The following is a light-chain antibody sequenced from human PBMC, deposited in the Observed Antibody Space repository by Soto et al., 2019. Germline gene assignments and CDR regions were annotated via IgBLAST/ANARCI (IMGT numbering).Light chain of an antibody. CDR3: CSYAGSSTVV. Sequence: QSALTQPASVSGSPGQSITISCTGTSSDVGSSNLVSWYQQHPGKAPKLMIYEVSKRPSGVSNRFSGSKSGNTASLTISGLQAEDEADYYCCSYAGSSTVVFGGGTKVTVL. V-gene: IGLV2-23*02. CDR2: EVS. J-gene: IGLJ2*01. CDR1: SSDVGSSNL.